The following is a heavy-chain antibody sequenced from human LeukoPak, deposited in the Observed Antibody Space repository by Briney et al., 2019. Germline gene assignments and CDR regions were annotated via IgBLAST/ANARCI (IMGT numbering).Heavy chain of an antibody. J-gene: IGHJ4*02. CDR2: MSTSGSTI. CDR1: GFSFSDYY. V-gene: IGHV3-11*01. Sequence: GGSLRLSCAASGFSFSDYYMSWIRQAPGKGLEWVSYMSTSGSTIYYADSVKGRFTISRDNTKNSLYLQMNSLRAEDTAVYYCASVLWFGGIFFDYWGQGTLVTVSS. D-gene: IGHD3-10*01. CDR3: ASVLWFGGIFFDY.